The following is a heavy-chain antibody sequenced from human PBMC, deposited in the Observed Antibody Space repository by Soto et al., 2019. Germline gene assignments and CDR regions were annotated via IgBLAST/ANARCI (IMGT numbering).Heavy chain of an antibody. V-gene: IGHV3-30*18. Sequence: GGSLRLSCAASGFTFSSYGMHWVRQAPGKGLEWVAGISYDGSNKYYADSAKGRFTISRDNSKNTLYLQMNSLRAEDTAVYYCANAYTTSRRDITIFGVVSAYYYYYGMDVWGQGTTVTVS. D-gene: IGHD3-3*01. CDR1: GFTFSSYG. J-gene: IGHJ6*02. CDR2: ISYDGSNK. CDR3: ANAYTTSRRDITIFGVVSAYYYYYGMDV.